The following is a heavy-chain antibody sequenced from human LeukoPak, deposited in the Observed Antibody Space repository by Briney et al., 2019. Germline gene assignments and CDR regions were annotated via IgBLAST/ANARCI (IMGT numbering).Heavy chain of an antibody. CDR1: GGSISSGSYY. V-gene: IGHV4-61*02. Sequence: PSQTLSLTCTVSGGSISSGSYYWSWIRQPAGKGLEWIGRIYTSGSTYYNPSLKSRVTISVDTSTNQFSLKLSSVTAADTAAYYCARTYSGSYRYYSYYYMDVWGKGTTVTLSS. D-gene: IGHD1-26*01. CDR2: IYTSGST. CDR3: ARTYSGSYRYYSYYYMDV. J-gene: IGHJ6*03.